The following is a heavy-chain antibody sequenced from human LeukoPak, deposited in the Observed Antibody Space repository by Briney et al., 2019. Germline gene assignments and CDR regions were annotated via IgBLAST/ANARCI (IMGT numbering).Heavy chain of an antibody. Sequence: PGVSLRLSCAASGFTFSSYAMMGVRPAAGRGLEWVANIKQDASEKYYVDSVKGRFTISRDNAKNSLYLQMNSLRAEDTAVYYCARVVVVPAAIGVRYYYYGMDVWGQGTTVTVSS. CDR3: ARVVVVPAAIGVRYYYYGMDV. D-gene: IGHD2-2*01. CDR2: IKQDASEK. V-gene: IGHV3-7*01. J-gene: IGHJ6*02. CDR1: GFTFSSYA.